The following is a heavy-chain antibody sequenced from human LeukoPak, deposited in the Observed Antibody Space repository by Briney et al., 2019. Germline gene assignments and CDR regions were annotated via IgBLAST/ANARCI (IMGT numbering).Heavy chain of an antibody. D-gene: IGHD5-18*01. CDR1: GGSISSYY. Sequence: PSETLSLTCTVSGGSISSYYWSWIRQPPGKGLERIGYIYYSGSTNYNPSLKSRVTISVDTSKNQFSLKLSSVTAADTAVYYCAKDQKRGYSYGYLFYYYYMDVWGKGTTVTISS. V-gene: IGHV4-59*12. J-gene: IGHJ6*03. CDR2: IYYSGST. CDR3: AKDQKRGYSYGYLFYYYYMDV.